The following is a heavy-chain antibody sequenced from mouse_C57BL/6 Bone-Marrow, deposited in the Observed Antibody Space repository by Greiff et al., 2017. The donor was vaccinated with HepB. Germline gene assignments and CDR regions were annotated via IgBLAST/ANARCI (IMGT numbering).Heavy chain of an antibody. Sequence: EVKLVESGGGLVKPGGSLKLSCAASGFTFSDYGMHWVRQAPEKGLEWVAYISSGSSTIYYADTVKGRFTISRDNAKNTLFLQMTSLRSEDTAMYYCARNYYGSSFPYYFDYWGQGTTLTVSS. J-gene: IGHJ2*01. D-gene: IGHD1-1*01. CDR2: ISSGSSTI. V-gene: IGHV5-17*01. CDR3: ARNYYGSSFPYYFDY. CDR1: GFTFSDYG.